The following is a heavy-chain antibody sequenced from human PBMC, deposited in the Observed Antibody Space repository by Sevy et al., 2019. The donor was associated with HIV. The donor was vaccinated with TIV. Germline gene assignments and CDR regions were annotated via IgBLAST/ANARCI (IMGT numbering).Heavy chain of an antibody. CDR3: SMDSSTSKTVHGVVTYGIDV. CDR2: VNYRGST. Sequence: SETLSLTCAVSGGSISSYYWTWIRQPPGKGLEWIGYVNYRGSTNYNPSLKSRLTMSVDISKNQFSLKLTSLTTADPAVYYCSMDSSTSKTVHGVVTYGIDVWGQGTTVSVPS. CDR1: GGSISSYY. V-gene: IGHV4-59*01. J-gene: IGHJ6*02. D-gene: IGHD3-3*01.